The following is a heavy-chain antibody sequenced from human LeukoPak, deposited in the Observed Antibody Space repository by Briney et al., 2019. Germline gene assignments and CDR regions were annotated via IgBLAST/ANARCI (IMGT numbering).Heavy chain of an antibody. CDR3: ASSRPLGSSAHLAPDY. D-gene: IGHD2-2*01. CDR1: GYTFTSYY. Sequence: ASVKVSRKASGYTFTSYYMHWVRQAPGQGLEWMGIINPSGGSTSYAQKFQGRVTMTRDTSTSTVYMELSSLRSEDTAVYYCASSRPLGSSAHLAPDYWGQGTLDTVSS. V-gene: IGHV1-46*01. J-gene: IGHJ4*02. CDR2: INPSGGST.